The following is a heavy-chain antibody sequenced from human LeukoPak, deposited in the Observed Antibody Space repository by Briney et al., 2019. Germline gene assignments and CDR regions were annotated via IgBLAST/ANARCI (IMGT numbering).Heavy chain of an antibody. V-gene: IGHV4-59*01. CDR2: IYYSGST. CDR1: GGSISSYY. J-gene: IGHJ4*02. Sequence: SETLSLTCTVSGGSISSYYWTWIRQPPGKGLEWIGYIYYSGSTNYNPSLKSRLTISDDTSKNQFSLKLSSVTAADTAVYYCARADSSSWYSVDYWGQGTLVTVSS. D-gene: IGHD6-13*01. CDR3: ARADSSSWYSVDY.